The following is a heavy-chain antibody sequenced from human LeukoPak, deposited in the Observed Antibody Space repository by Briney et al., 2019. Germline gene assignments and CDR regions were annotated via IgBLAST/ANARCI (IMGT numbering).Heavy chain of an antibody. CDR3: ARDPGSGYEEHFDY. V-gene: IGHV3-21*04. J-gene: IGHJ4*02. Sequence: GGSLRLSCAASGFSFSKYNMNWVRQAPGKGLEWVSSISSGGSYIYYADSVKGRFTISRDNTKNSLYLQMNSLRAEDTAVYYCARDPGSGYEEHFDYWGQGTLVTVSS. CDR1: GFSFSKYN. D-gene: IGHD5-12*01. CDR2: ISSGGSYI.